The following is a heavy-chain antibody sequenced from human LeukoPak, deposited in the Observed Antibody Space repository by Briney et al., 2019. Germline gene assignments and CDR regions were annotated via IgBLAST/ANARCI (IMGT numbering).Heavy chain of an antibody. Sequence: GGSLRLSCLTSGFTFSTNAMSWVRQAPGKGLEWISGISGSGASTYYADSVTGRFTISRDNSRNTLYLQMNSLRADDTAVYYCAKDVGKLESPHFFDYWGQGTLVTVSS. CDR1: GFTFSTNA. CDR3: AKDVGKLESPHFFDY. D-gene: IGHD3-3*01. J-gene: IGHJ4*02. CDR2: ISGSGAST. V-gene: IGHV3-23*01.